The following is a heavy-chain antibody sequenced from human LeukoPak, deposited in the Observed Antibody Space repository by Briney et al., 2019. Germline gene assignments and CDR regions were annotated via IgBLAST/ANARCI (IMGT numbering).Heavy chain of an antibody. D-gene: IGHD6-13*01. CDR1: GFTFSSYA. J-gene: IGHJ3*01. CDR2: ISTSGDRT. V-gene: IGHV3-23*01. CDR3: AKDYLGSSYAFDV. Sequence: GGSLRLSCAASGFTFSSYAMSWVRQAPGKGLEWVSAISTSGDRTYYADSVKGRFTISRDSSKNTLYMQMNSLRAEDTAVYYCAKDYLGSSYAFDVWGQGTMVTVSS.